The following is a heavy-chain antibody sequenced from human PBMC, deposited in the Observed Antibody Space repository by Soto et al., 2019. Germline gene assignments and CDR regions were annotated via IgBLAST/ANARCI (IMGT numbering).Heavy chain of an antibody. CDR1: GGSISSSSYY. Sequence: SETLSLTCTVSGGSISSSSYYWGWIRQPPGKGLEWIGSIYYSGSTYYNPSLKSRVTISVDTSKNQFSLKLSSVTAADTAVYYCARKLRFLEWGNWFDPWGQGTLVTVSS. CDR3: ARKLRFLEWGNWFDP. CDR2: IYYSGST. V-gene: IGHV4-39*01. J-gene: IGHJ5*02. D-gene: IGHD3-3*01.